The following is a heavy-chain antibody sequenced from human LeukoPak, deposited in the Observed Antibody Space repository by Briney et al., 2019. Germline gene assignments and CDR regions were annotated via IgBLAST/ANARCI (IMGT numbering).Heavy chain of an antibody. CDR2: IYYSGST. V-gene: IGHV4-30-4*08. CDR1: GGSISSGDYY. J-gene: IGHJ4*02. CDR3: ARDPIGPEADIVVVPAAIMRFDY. Sequence: PSQTLSLTCTVSGGSISSGDYYWSWIRQPPGKGLEWIGYIYYSGSTYYNPSLKSRVTISVDTSKNQFSLKLSSVTAADTAVYYCARDPIGPEADIVVVPAAIMRFDYWGQGTLVTVSS. D-gene: IGHD2-2*02.